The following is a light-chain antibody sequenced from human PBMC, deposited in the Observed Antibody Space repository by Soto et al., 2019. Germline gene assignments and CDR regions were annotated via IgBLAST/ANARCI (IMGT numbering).Light chain of an antibody. Sequence: DIQMTQSPSSLSASIGDRVTITCRASRGINTYVNWYQQKPGKAPKLLIFSASTLQSGVPSRFSGGGSGTDFTFTISSLLPEDFAAYYCQQTYTTPRTFGQGTKGDI. V-gene: IGKV1-39*01. J-gene: IGKJ1*01. CDR3: QQTYTTPRT. CDR2: SAS. CDR1: RGINTY.